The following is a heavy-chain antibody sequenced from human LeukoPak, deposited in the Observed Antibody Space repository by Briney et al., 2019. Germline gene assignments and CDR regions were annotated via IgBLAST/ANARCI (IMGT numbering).Heavy chain of an antibody. CDR1: GGSISSGSYY. CDR2: IYYSGST. V-gene: IGHV4-39*01. J-gene: IGHJ6*02. D-gene: IGHD6-6*01. CDR3: ARHFQLVLYYGLDV. Sequence: SETLSLTCTVSGGSISSGSYYWGWIRQPPGKGLEWIGSIYYSGSTYYNPSLKSRVTISVDTAKNQFSLKLTSVTAADAAVYYCARHFQLVLYYGLDVCGQGTTVTVSS.